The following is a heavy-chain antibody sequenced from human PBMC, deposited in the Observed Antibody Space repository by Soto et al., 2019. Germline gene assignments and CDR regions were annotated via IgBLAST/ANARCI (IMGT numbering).Heavy chain of an antibody. Sequence: QVQLVESGGGVVQPGRSLRLSCAASGFTFSSYGMHWVRQAPGKGLEWVAVIWYDGSNKYYADSVKGRFTISRDNSKNTLYLQMNSLRAEDTAVYYCARPYYDSSGSFDYWGQGTLVTVSS. CDR3: ARPYYDSSGSFDY. CDR2: IWYDGSNK. D-gene: IGHD3-22*01. V-gene: IGHV3-33*01. J-gene: IGHJ4*02. CDR1: GFTFSSYG.